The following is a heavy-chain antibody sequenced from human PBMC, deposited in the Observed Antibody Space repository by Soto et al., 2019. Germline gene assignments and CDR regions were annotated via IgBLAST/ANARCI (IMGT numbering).Heavy chain of an antibody. D-gene: IGHD3-10*01. CDR3: ARTYYYGSESSEIYGMDV. Sequence: QVQLVQSGAEVKKPGSSVKVSCKASGGTLSSYTISWVRQAPGQGLEWMGRIIPVLDMANYAQRFQDRVTIIADKSTSTAYMELSSLRSDDRAVYYCARTYYYGSESSEIYGMDVWGQGTTVTVSS. V-gene: IGHV1-69*02. CDR2: IIPVLDMA. J-gene: IGHJ6*02. CDR1: GGTLSSYT.